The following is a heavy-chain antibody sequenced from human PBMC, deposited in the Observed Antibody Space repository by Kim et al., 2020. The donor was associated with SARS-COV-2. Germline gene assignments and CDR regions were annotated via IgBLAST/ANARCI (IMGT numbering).Heavy chain of an antibody. CDR3: AGLWFRELFPGYNYMDV. CDR1: GGTFSSYA. D-gene: IGHD3-10*01. J-gene: IGHJ6*03. V-gene: IGHV1-69*13. Sequence: SVKVSCKASGGTFSSYAISWVRQAPGQGLEWMGGIIPIFVTANYAQKFQGRVTITADESTSTAYMELSSLRSEDTAVYYCAGLWFRELFPGYNYMDVWG. CDR2: IIPIFVTA.